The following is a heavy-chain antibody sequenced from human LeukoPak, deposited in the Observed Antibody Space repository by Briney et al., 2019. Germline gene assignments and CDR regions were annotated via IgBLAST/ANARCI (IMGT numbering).Heavy chain of an antibody. J-gene: IGHJ3*02. D-gene: IGHD1-26*01. CDR3: ARPRATKLVDDGFDI. CDR2: INPDSGGT. Sequence: GAXVKVSCKASGYTFTDYYIHWVRQAPGEGVEWMGRINPDSGGTNFAQKLQGRVTVTRDTYMRTAYMELSTLRSDDTAVYYCARPRATKLVDDGFDIWGQGTIVTVSS. CDR1: GYTFTDYY. V-gene: IGHV1-2*06.